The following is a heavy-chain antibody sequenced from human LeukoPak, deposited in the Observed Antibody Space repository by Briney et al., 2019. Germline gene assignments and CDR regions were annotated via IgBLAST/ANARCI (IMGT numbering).Heavy chain of an antibody. D-gene: IGHD2-15*01. J-gene: IGHJ4*02. CDR2: INPSGGST. CDR1: GYTFTSYY. V-gene: IGHV1-46*01. Sequence: ASVKVSCKASGYTFTSYYMHWVRQAPGQGLEWMGIINPSGGSTSYAQKFQGRVTMTRDMSTSTVYMELSSLRSEDTAVYYCARATPGYCSGGSCDGLDYWGQGTLVTVSS. CDR3: ARATPGYCSGGSCDGLDY.